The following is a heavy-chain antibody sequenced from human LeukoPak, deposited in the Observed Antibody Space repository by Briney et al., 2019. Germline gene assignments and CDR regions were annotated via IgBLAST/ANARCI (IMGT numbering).Heavy chain of an antibody. CDR2: VSYDGSNK. CDR3: ARDSHYYDPSGYYSRGEYYHHGMDA. CDR1: GFTFRTYA. Sequence: PGGSLRLSCVVSGFTFRTYAMHWVRQAPGKGLEWVAVVSYDGSNKYYADSVQGRFTISRDNSRNTLHLQMSSLRAEDTAVYYCARDSHYYDPSGYYSRGEYYHHGMDAWGQGTTVTASS. V-gene: IGHV3-30-3*01. J-gene: IGHJ6*02. D-gene: IGHD3-22*01.